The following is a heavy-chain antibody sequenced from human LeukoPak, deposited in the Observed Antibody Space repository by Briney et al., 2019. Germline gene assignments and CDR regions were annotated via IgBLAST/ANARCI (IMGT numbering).Heavy chain of an antibody. Sequence: AVTVSCQASGGSFSSYAISWVRQAPGQGLEGMGRVIPILGTVNYAQKFQGRVTITTDEPKSTAYKELSSLRSEDTAVYYCSRGTYYPYWGQGTLVTLSS. CDR3: SRGTYYPY. V-gene: IGHV1-69*11. J-gene: IGHJ4*02. CDR1: GGSFSSYA. CDR2: VIPILGTV. D-gene: IGHD3-10*01.